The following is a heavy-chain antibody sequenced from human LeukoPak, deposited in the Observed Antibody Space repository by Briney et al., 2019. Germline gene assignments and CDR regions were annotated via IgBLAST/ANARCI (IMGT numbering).Heavy chain of an antibody. CDR3: ARIGIAAAGTISYYYYMDV. CDR1: GGSISSGSYY. Sequence: NSSETLSLTCTVSGGSISSGSYYWSWIRQPAGKGLEWIGRIYTSGSTNYNPSLKSRFTISVDTSKTQFSLQLSSVTAADTAVYYCARIGIAAAGTISYYYYMDVWGKGTTVTVSS. V-gene: IGHV4-61*02. CDR2: IYTSGST. D-gene: IGHD6-13*01. J-gene: IGHJ6*03.